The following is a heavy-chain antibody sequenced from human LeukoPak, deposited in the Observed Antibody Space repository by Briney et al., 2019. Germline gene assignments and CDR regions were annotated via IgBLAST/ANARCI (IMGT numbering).Heavy chain of an antibody. CDR2: IYNGGST. D-gene: IGHD3-16*01. CDR3: AKGYSLMITTVEYYFGY. Sequence: GGSLRLSCAASEFSVGSNYMTWVRQAPGKGLEWVSLIYNGGSTYYADSVKGRFTISRDDSKKTLLLQMNSMRTADNAVFYCAKGYSLMITTVEYYFGYQGQVALVTFGS. V-gene: IGHV3-66*01. CDR1: EFSVGSNY. J-gene: IGHJ4*02.